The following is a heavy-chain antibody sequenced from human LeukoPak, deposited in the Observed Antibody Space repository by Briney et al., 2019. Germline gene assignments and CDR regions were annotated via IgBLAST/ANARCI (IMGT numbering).Heavy chain of an antibody. V-gene: IGHV4-39*01. CDR1: GGSISSSGYY. D-gene: IGHD2-21*01. CDR3: ARHIADSYMDG. Sequence: PSETLSLTCTVSGGSISSSGYYWGWIRQPPGKGLEWIGHIYYSGSTFYSPSLKSRVSISIDTSKNHFSLKLTSVTAADTSIYYCARHIADSYMDGLLKGSTVTVS. J-gene: IGHJ6*03. CDR2: IYYSGST.